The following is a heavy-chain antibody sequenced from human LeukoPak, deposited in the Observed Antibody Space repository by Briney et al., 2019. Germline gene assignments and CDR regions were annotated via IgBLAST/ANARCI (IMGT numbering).Heavy chain of an antibody. CDR1: GYTFTSYD. CDR2: MNPNSGNT. J-gene: IGHJ3*02. V-gene: IGHV1-8*01. CDR3: AGGGHYYDSSGYEAAFDI. D-gene: IGHD3-22*01. Sequence: ASVKVSCKASGYTFTSYDINWVRQATGQGLEWMGWMNPNSGNTGYAQKFQGRVTMTRNTSISTAYMELSSLRSEDTAVYYCAGGGHYYDSSGYEAAFDIWGQGTMVTVSS.